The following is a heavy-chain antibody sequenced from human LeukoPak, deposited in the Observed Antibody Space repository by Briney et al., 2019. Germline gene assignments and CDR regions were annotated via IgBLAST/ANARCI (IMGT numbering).Heavy chain of an antibody. V-gene: IGHV3-23*01. CDR3: ASASPTGYSSGWYYFDY. D-gene: IGHD6-19*01. J-gene: IGHJ4*02. Sequence: GGCLRLSCAASGFTFSSYAMSWVRQAPGKGLEWVSVISGSGGSTYYADSVKGRFTISRDNSKNTLYLQINSLRAEDTAVYYCASASPTGYSSGWYYFDYWGQGTLVTVSS. CDR2: ISGSGGST. CDR1: GFTFSSYA.